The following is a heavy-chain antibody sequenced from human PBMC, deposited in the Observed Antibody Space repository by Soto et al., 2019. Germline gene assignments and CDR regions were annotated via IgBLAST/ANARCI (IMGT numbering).Heavy chain of an antibody. CDR1: GYTFTRYG. D-gene: IGHD2-8*01. CDR2: ISGYNGDT. CDR3: AKNGQPPYYYYGMDV. V-gene: IGHV1-18*01. J-gene: IGHJ6*02. Sequence: QGQLVQSGAEVKKPGGSVKVFCKASGYTFTRYGISWVRQAPGQGLEWMGWISGYNGDTNYAQKFQGRVTMTVDTSTTTAFMELTSLTSDDRAVYYCAKNGQPPYYYYGMDVWGQGTTVTVSS.